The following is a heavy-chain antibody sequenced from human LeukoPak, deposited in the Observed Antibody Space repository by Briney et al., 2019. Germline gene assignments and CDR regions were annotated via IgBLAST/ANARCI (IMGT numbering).Heavy chain of an antibody. V-gene: IGHV4-34*01. CDR1: GGSFSGYY. CDR2: INHSGST. Sequence: PSETLSLTCAVYGGSFSGYYWSWIRQPPGKGLEWIGEINHSGSTNYNPSLKRRVTISVDTSKNQFSLKLSSVTAADTAVYYCARGPYVGSYGTFDYWGQGTLVTVSS. D-gene: IGHD5-18*01. J-gene: IGHJ4*02. CDR3: ARGPYVGSYGTFDY.